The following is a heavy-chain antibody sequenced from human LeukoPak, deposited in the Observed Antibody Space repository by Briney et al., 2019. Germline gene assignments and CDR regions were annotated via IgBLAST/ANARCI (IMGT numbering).Heavy chain of an antibody. CDR3: AKAGGSYYVNWFDP. CDR1: GFTFSSYN. CDR2: ISSSSSTI. Sequence: GGSLRLSCAASGFTFSSYNMNWVRQAPGKGLEWVSYISSSSSTIYYADSVKGRFTISRDNSKNTLYLQMNSLRAEDTAVYYCAKAGGSYYVNWFDPWGQGNLVTVSS. J-gene: IGHJ5*02. D-gene: IGHD1-26*01. V-gene: IGHV3-48*01.